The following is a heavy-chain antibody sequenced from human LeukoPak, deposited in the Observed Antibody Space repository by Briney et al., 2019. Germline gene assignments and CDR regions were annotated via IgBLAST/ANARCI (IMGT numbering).Heavy chain of an antibody. CDR1: GFTFSSYA. V-gene: IGHV3-23*01. CDR2: ISGSAGST. Sequence: GGSLRLSCAASGFTFSSYAMSWVRQAPGKGLEWVSAISGSAGSTYYADSVKGRFTISRDKSKNTLYLQMNSLRAEDTAVYYCAKKGATTGDFDYWGQGTLVTVSS. J-gene: IGHJ4*02. CDR3: AKKGATTGDFDY. D-gene: IGHD1-26*01.